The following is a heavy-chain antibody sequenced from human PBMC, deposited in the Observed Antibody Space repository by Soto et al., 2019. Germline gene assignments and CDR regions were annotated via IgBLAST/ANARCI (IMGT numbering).Heavy chain of an antibody. D-gene: IGHD3-16*01. CDR1: GFTFSSYS. V-gene: IGHV3-48*02. CDR2: ISSSSSTI. CDR3: ARAWGSPYDKYYYGMDV. Sequence: GGSLRLSCAASGFTFSSYSMNWVRQAPGTGLEWVSYISSSSSTIYYADSVKGRFTISRDNAKNSLYLQMNSLRDEDTAVYYCARAWGSPYDKYYYGMDVWGQGTTATVSS. J-gene: IGHJ6*02.